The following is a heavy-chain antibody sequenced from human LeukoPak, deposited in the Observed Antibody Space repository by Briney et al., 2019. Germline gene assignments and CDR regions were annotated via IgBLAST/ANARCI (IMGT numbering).Heavy chain of an antibody. CDR3: AKDWYDILTRDV. CDR2: ISGSGVGT. CDR1: GFTFSSYG. V-gene: IGHV3-23*01. D-gene: IGHD3-9*01. Sequence: GGTLRLSCAASGFTFSSYGMSWVRQAPGKGLEWVSAISGSGVGTHYADSVKGRFTISRDNSKNTLYLQMNSLRAEDTAVYYCAKDWYDILTRDVWGKGTMVTVSS. J-gene: IGHJ6*04.